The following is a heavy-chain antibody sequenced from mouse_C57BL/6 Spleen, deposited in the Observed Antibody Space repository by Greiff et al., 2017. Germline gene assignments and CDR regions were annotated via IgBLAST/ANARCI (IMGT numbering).Heavy chain of an antibody. CDR2: INPYNGDT. CDR3: ARWGDFYAMDY. J-gene: IGHJ4*01. CDR1: GYSFTGYF. V-gene: IGHV1-20*01. D-gene: IGHD2-13*01. Sequence: EVQLQQSGPELVKPGDSVKISCKASGYSFTGYFMNWVMQSHGKSLEWIGRINPYNGDTFYNQKFKGKSTLTVDKSSSTAHMELRSLTSEDSAVYYCARWGDFYAMDYWGQGTSVTVSS.